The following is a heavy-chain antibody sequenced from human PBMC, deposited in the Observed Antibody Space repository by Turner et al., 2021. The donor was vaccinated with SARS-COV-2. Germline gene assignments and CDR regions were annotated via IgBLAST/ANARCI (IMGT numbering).Heavy chain of an antibody. CDR1: GFTVSSNY. J-gene: IGHJ4*02. CDR3: AKGEGIVVVVAALY. CDR2: ISGSGGST. V-gene: IGHV3-23*04. D-gene: IGHD2-15*01. Sequence: EVQLVETGGGLIQPGGSLRLSCSASGFTVSSNYMSWVRQAPGKGLEWVSAISGSGGSTYYADSVKGRFTISRDNSKNTLYLQMNSLRAEDTAVYYCAKGEGIVVVVAALYWGQGTLVTVSS.